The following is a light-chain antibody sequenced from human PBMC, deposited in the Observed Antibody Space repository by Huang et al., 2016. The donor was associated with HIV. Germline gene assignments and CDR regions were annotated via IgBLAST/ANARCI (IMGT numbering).Light chain of an antibody. CDR1: QGISSG. Sequence: DIQMTHSPSTVSASVGDRVTITCRGSQGISSGLAWYQVKPGKAPKLLCYAASSLQSGVPSRFSGRGSGPDFTLTISSLQPEDFATYYCQQANSFPLTFGGGTKVEIK. V-gene: IGKV1-12*01. J-gene: IGKJ4*01. CDR2: AAS. CDR3: QQANSFPLT.